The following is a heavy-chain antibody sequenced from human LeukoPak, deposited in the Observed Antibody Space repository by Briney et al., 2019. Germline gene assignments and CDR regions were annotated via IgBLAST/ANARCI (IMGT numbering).Heavy chain of an antibody. D-gene: IGHD1-7*01. CDR3: ARDHHGRLELRGRGDY. V-gene: IGHV3-48*04. CDR1: GFTFSRYG. J-gene: IGHJ4*02. Sequence: GGSLRLSCAVFGFTFSRYGMHWIRQAPGKGMEWVSYISSSGSTIYYADSVKGRFTISRDNAKNSLYLQMNSLRAEDTAVYYCARDHHGRLELRGRGDYWGQGTLVTVSS. CDR2: ISSSGSTI.